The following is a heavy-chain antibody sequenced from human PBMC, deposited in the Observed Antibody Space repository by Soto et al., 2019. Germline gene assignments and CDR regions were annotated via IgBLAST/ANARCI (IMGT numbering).Heavy chain of an antibody. CDR3: ARGVAGTRRDYFDY. V-gene: IGHV4-4*02. D-gene: IGHD6-19*01. J-gene: IGHJ4*02. CDR1: GGSISSSNW. CDR2: IYHSGST. Sequence: SETLSLTCAVSGGSISSSNWWSWVRQPPGKGLEWIGEIYHSGSTNYNPSLKSRVTISVDKSKNQFSLKLSSVTAADTAVYYCARGVAGTRRDYFDYWGQGTLVTVSS.